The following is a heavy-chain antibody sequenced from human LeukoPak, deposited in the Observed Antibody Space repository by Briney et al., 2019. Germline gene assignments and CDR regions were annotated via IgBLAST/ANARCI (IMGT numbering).Heavy chain of an antibody. Sequence: TSETLSLTCAVSGDSITSGTFSWSWIRQPPGKGLEWIGYIYHSGSTYYNPSLKSRVTISVDRSKNQFSLKLSSVTAADTAVYYCARGNRSFGYWGQGTLVTVSS. J-gene: IGHJ4*02. CDR2: IYHSGST. CDR1: GDSITSGTFS. CDR3: ARGNRSFGY. V-gene: IGHV4-30-2*01.